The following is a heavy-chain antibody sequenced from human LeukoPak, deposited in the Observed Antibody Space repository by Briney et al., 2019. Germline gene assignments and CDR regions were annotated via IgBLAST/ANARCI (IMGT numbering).Heavy chain of an antibody. CDR3: AKLNGPAIITFGGVTWFDP. Sequence: GGSLRLSCAASGFSFSNYAMSWVRQAPARGPEWVSSIRGGGETFYADSVKGRFTISRDNSKNTLYLQMDSLRAEDTAVYYCAKLNGPAIITFGGVTWFDPWGQGTPVIVSS. V-gene: IGHV3-23*01. CDR1: GFSFSNYA. J-gene: IGHJ5*02. CDR2: IRGGGET. D-gene: IGHD3-16*01.